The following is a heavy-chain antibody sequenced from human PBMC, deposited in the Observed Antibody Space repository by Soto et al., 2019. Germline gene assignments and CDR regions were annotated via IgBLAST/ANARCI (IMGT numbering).Heavy chain of an antibody. CDR1: GGSITGGFSY. CDR2: IYYSGTA. V-gene: IGHV4-31*03. D-gene: IGHD1-26*01. Sequence: QLQLRESGPGLVQPAQTLSLTCTVAGGSITGGFSYWTWVRQHPGKGLEWVEHIYYSGTAYYNPSLKSRVALSVDPSQNRFSLKLSSVTAADTAIYFCARSLPGGTVFYMDIWGEGTTVTVSS. J-gene: IGHJ6*03. CDR3: ARSLPGGTVFYMDI.